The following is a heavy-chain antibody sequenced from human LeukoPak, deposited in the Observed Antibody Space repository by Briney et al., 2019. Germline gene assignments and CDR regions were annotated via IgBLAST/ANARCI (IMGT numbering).Heavy chain of an antibody. Sequence: SETLSLTCAVYGRSFSDYSWSWIRQPPGKGLEWVGEINHSGSTNYNPSLKSRVTISLDTSKNQFSLRLSSVTAADTAVYYCARGLVAAGTDYWGQGTLVTVSS. J-gene: IGHJ4*02. V-gene: IGHV4-34*01. CDR2: INHSGST. CDR1: GRSFSDYS. CDR3: ARGLVAAGTDY. D-gene: IGHD6-13*01.